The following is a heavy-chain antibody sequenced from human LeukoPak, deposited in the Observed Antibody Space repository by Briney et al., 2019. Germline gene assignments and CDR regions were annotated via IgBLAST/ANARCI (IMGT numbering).Heavy chain of an antibody. CDR1: GFTFSSYW. J-gene: IGHJ4*02. D-gene: IGHD2-2*01. CDR2: INSGGSST. CDR3: ARDQAYCSSTSCYRYFDY. V-gene: IGHV3-74*01. Sequence: PGGSLRLSCAASGFTFSSYWMHWVRQAPGKGLVWVSRINSGGSSTNYADSVKGRFTISRDNAKNTLYLQMNSLRAEDTAVYYCARDQAYCSSTSCYRYFDYWGQGTLVTVSS.